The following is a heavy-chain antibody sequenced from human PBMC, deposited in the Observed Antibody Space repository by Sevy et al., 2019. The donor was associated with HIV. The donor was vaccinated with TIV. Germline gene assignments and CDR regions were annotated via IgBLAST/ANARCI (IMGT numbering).Heavy chain of an antibody. Sequence: GGSLRLSCAASGFTFSDFYMSWIRQAPGKGLEWISYISGSSSHTHYADPVKGRFTISRDNARTSLYLQMHSLRAEDTAVYYCARDWRGDYSLFDYWGQGTLVTVSS. CDR2: ISGSSSHT. J-gene: IGHJ4*02. D-gene: IGHD2-21*01. CDR1: GFTFSDFY. V-gene: IGHV3-11*06. CDR3: ARDWRGDYSLFDY.